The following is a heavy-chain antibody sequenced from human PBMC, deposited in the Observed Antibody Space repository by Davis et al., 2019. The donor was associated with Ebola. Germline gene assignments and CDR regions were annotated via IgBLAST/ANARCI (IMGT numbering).Heavy chain of an antibody. CDR3: ARIYDVSGYYYRDGAY. D-gene: IGHD3-22*01. Sequence: GGSLRLSCKNSGNGFTSYWIGWVRQMPGKGLEWMGIIYPGDSDTTYSPSFQGQVTISADKSTSTAYLQWSSLKASDTAMYFCARIYDVSGYYYRDGAYWGQGTLVTVSS. V-gene: IGHV5-51*01. CDR2: IYPGDSDT. J-gene: IGHJ4*02. CDR1: GNGFTSYW.